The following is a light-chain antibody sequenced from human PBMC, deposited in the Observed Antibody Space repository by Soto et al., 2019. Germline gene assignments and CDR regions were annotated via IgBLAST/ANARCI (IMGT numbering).Light chain of an antibody. Sequence: PGERVTLSCRASQSVSSSYLTWYQQKPGQAPRLLIYGASTRATGIPARFSGSGSGTDFTLTISRLQPEDFAVYYCQQDYNLPITFGQGTRLEIK. V-gene: IGKV3D-7*01. CDR2: GAS. CDR1: QSVSSSY. CDR3: QQDYNLPIT. J-gene: IGKJ5*01.